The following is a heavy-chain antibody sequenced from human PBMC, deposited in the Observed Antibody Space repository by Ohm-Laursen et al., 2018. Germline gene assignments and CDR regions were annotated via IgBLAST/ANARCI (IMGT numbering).Heavy chain of an antibody. CDR3: AHSFLAGDSLDY. D-gene: IGHD6-19*01. Sequence: TQTLTLTCTFSGFSLSTNKMCVNWIRQPPGKALEWLGRIDWDDDKYYSTSLKTRLTISKDTSKNQVVLTMTNMDPVDTATYYCAHSFLAGDSLDYWGQGTLVTVSS. CDR1: GFSLSTNKMC. V-gene: IGHV2-70*12. CDR2: IDWDDDK. J-gene: IGHJ4*02.